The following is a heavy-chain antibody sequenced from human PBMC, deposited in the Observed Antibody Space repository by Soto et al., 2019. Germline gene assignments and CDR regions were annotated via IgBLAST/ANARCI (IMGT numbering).Heavy chain of an antibody. CDR1: GFTFSSYW. CDR3: AAYRFYYDILTGYYNLKNAFDI. J-gene: IGHJ3*02. CDR2: INSDGSST. D-gene: IGHD3-9*01. V-gene: IGHV3-74*01. Sequence: GGSLRLSCAASGFTFSSYWMHWVRQAPGKGLVWVSRINSDGSSTSYADSVKGRFTISRDNAKNTLYLQMNSLRAEDTAVYYCAAYRFYYDILTGYYNLKNAFDIWGQGTMVTVSS.